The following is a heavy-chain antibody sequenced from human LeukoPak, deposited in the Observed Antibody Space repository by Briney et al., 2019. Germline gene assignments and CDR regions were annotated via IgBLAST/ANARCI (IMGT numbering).Heavy chain of an antibody. V-gene: IGHV1-2*02. D-gene: IGHD5-12*01. CDR2: INPNSGGT. CDR1: GYTFTGYY. J-gene: IGHJ4*02. Sequence: GASVKVSCKASGYTFTGYYMHWVRQAPGQGLEWMGWINPNSGGTNYAQKFQGRVTMTRNTSISTAYMELSRLRSDDTAVYYCAIPYQRHSGYEWLVGLFDYWGQGTLVTVSS. CDR3: AIPYQRHSGYEWLVGLFDY.